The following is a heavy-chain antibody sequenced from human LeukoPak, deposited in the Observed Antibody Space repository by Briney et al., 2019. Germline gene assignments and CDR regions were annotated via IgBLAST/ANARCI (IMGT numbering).Heavy chain of an antibody. Sequence: SETLSLTCTVSGGSISSYYWSWIRQPPGKGLEWIGYIYYSGSTNYNPSLKSRVTISVDTSKNQFSLKLSSVTAADTAVYYCARRGSSSWSGAFDYWGQGTLVTVSS. J-gene: IGHJ4*02. V-gene: IGHV4-59*08. CDR3: ARRGSSSWSGAFDY. CDR1: GGSISSYY. D-gene: IGHD6-13*01. CDR2: IYYSGST.